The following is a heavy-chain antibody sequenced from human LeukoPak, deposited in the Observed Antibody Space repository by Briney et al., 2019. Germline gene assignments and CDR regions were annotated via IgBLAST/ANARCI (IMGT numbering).Heavy chain of an antibody. D-gene: IGHD3-10*01. V-gene: IGHV4-34*01. J-gene: IGHJ4*02. Sequence: SETLSLTCAVYGGSFSGYYWSWIRQPPGKGLEWIGEINHSGSTNYNPSLKSRVTISVDTSKNQFSLKLSSVTAADTAVYYCARHESISAGGLLLWFGELLFYWGQGTLVTVSS. CDR2: INHSGST. CDR3: ARHESISAGGLLLWFGELLFY. CDR1: GGSFSGYY.